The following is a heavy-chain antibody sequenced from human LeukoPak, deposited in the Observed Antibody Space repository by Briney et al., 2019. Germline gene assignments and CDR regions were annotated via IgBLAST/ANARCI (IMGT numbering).Heavy chain of an antibody. J-gene: IGHJ4*02. CDR3: ANGGYCSSTSCYPFPLPPDY. CDR1: GFTFSSYG. D-gene: IGHD2-2*01. CDR2: IRYDGSNK. V-gene: IGHV3-30*02. Sequence: GGSLRLSCAASGFTFSSYGMHWVRQAPGKGLEWVAFIRYDGSNKYYADSVKGRFTIPRDNSKNTLYLQMNSLRAEDTAVYYCANGGYCSSTSCYPFPLPPDYWGQGTLVTVSS.